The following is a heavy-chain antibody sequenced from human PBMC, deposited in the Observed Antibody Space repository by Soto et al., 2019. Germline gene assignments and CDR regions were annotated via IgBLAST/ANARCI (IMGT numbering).Heavy chain of an antibody. Sequence: QVQLQQWGAGLLKPSETLSLTCAVYGGSFSGFYWSWIRQPPGKGLEWIGEINHSGSTNYNPSLKSRVTISVHTSKNQFSLKLTSVTAADAAVYYCARGRVRYSTSSLDYWGQGTLVTVSS. CDR2: INHSGST. CDR1: GGSFSGFY. V-gene: IGHV4-34*01. J-gene: IGHJ4*02. CDR3: ARGRVRYSTSSLDY. D-gene: IGHD6-6*01.